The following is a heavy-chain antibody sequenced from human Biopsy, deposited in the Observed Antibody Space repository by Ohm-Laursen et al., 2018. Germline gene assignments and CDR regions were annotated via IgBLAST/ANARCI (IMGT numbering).Heavy chain of an antibody. J-gene: IGHJ4*02. V-gene: IGHV3-15*01. Sequence: SLRLSCAASGFPFSNAWMTWVRQAPGKGPEWVGHIKSNTDGGKTDYAAPVKGRLTISRDDSKNTVYLQMNSLKTEDTGVYYCTTVASPLDCSSGNRGLVYWGQGTQVTVSS. D-gene: IGHD3-10*01. CDR1: GFPFSNAW. CDR2: IKSNTDGGKT. CDR3: TTVASPLDCSSGNRGLVY.